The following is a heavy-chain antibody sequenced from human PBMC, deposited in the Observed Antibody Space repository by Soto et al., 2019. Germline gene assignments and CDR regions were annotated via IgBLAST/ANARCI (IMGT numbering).Heavy chain of an antibody. D-gene: IGHD2-2*01. J-gene: IGHJ3*01. CDR2: IIHMLTVT. CDR1: GGTFSTYT. Sequence: QVHLEQSGAEVKKPGSSVKVSCKAAGGTFSTYTLIWVRQAPGQGLEWMGRIIHMLTVTNSAQKFQGRVTLTVDKSTSTAFMELTSLTSDDTAVYYCSIGSWSAETFDVWGQGTMVSVSS. V-gene: IGHV1-69*02. CDR3: SIGSWSAETFDV.